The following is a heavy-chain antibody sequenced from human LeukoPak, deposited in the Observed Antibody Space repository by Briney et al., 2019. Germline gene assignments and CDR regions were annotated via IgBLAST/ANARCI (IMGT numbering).Heavy chain of an antibody. D-gene: IGHD6-13*01. V-gene: IGHV3-30*04. CDR2: ISYDGSNK. CDR3: AREAIAAATYYMDV. J-gene: IGHJ6*03. Sequence: GGSLRLSCAASTFTLTSYAMSWVRQGPGKGLECVAVISYDGSNKYYADSVKGRFTISRDNSKNTLYLQMNSLRAEDTAVYYCAREAIAAATYYMDVWGKGTTVTVSS. CDR1: TFTLTSYA.